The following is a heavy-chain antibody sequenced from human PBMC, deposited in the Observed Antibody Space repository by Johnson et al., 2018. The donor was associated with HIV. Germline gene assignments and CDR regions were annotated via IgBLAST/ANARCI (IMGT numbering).Heavy chain of an antibody. CDR2: ISYDGSNK. J-gene: IGHJ3*02. CDR3: ARASSSWYQGRAFDI. Sequence: QVQLVESGGGVVQPGRSLRLSCAASGFTFSSYGMHWVRQAPGKGLNWVAVISYDGSNKDYADSVKGRFTISRDNSKNTMYLQMNSLRAEDTAVYYCARASSSWYQGRAFDIWGQGTMVTVSS. D-gene: IGHD6-13*01. CDR1: GFTFSSYG. V-gene: IGHV3-30-3*01.